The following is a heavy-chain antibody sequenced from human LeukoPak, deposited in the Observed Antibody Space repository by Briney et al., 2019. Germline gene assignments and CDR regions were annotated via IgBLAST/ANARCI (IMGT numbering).Heavy chain of an antibody. CDR1: GGSISSHYY. CDR2: IYGSGNS. CDR3: ARGYNDFWSGYYMGFDY. V-gene: IGHV4-4*07. D-gene: IGHD3-3*01. Sequence: SETLSLTCTVSGGSISSHYYWNWFRQPAGKGLEWIGRIYGSGNSYYNASLQSRVTMSVDTSKNQFSLKLSSVTAADTAVYYCARGYNDFWSGYYMGFDYWGQGTLVTVSS. J-gene: IGHJ4*02.